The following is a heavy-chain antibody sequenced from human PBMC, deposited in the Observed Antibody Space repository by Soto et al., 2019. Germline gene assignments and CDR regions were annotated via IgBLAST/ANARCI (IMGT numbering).Heavy chain of an antibody. CDR2: INAGNGNT. CDR1: GYTFTSYA. CDR3: ARDGGDYDYVWGSYRSEQYTGWFDP. J-gene: IGHJ5*02. Sequence: QVPLVQSGAEVKKPGASVKVSCKASGYTFTSYAMHWVRQAPGQRLEWMGWINAGNGNTKYSQKFQGRVTITRDTSASTAYMELSSLRSEDTAVYYCARDGGDYDYVWGSYRSEQYTGWFDPWGQGTLVTVSS. V-gene: IGHV1-3*01. D-gene: IGHD3-16*02.